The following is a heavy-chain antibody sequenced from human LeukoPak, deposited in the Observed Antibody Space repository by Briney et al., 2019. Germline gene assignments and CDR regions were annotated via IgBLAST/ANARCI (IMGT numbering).Heavy chain of an antibody. J-gene: IGHJ4*02. CDR2: ISYDGSNK. V-gene: IGHV3-30-3*01. CDR1: GFTFSRYA. Sequence: GGSLRLSCAASGFTFSRYAMIWVRKAPGKGLEWVAVISYDGSNKYYADSVKGRFTISRDNSKNTLYLQMNSLRAEDTAVYYCASGAYDSPGYWGQGTLVTVSS. D-gene: IGHD5-12*01. CDR3: ASGAYDSPGY.